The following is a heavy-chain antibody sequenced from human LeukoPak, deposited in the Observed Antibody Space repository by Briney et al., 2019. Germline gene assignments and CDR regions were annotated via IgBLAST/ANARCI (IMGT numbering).Heavy chain of an antibody. CDR3: ARGVYIAAAQYGY. CDR2: IYYSGTT. J-gene: IGHJ4*02. Sequence: SETLSLTCAVSGGSISNYYWSWIRQPPGKGLEWIGYIYYSGTTNYNPSLKSRVTISVDTSKNQFSLKLNSVTAADTAVYYCARGVYIAAAQYGYWGQGTLATVSS. CDR1: GGSISNYY. V-gene: IGHV4-59*01. D-gene: IGHD6-13*01.